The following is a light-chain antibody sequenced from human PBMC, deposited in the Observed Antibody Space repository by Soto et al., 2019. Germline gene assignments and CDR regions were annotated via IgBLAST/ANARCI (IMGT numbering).Light chain of an antibody. Sequence: EIVLKQSPATLSLSPGERATLSCRASQSVNTNFAWYQQKPGQAPRLLIYGASTRATGIPARFSGSGSGTDFTLTISRLEPEDFAVYYCQQYGSSPPVTFGQGTKVDIK. J-gene: IGKJ1*01. CDR1: QSVNTN. CDR2: GAS. V-gene: IGKV3-20*01. CDR3: QQYGSSPPVT.